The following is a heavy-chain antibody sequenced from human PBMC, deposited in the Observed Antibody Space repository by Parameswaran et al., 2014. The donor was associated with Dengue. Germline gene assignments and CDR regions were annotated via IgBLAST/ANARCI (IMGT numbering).Heavy chain of an antibody. CDR3: ATLNDYIWGSYRHFDY. Sequence: VRQMPGKGLEWMGGFDPEDGETIYAQKFQGRVTMTEDTSTDTAYMELSSLRSEDTAVYYCATLNDYIWGSYRHFDYWGQGTLVTVSS. J-gene: IGHJ4*02. CDR2: FDPEDGET. D-gene: IGHD3-16*02. V-gene: IGHV1-24*01.